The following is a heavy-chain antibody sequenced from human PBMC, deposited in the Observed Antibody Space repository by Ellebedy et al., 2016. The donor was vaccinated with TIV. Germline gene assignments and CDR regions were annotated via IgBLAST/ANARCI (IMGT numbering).Heavy chain of an antibody. CDR3: AVAAVNYGDYSMRY. V-gene: IGHV5-10-1*01. D-gene: IGHD4-17*01. Sequence: GGSLRLSXKGSGYSFTSYWISWVRQMPGKGLEWMGRIDPSDSYTNYSPSFQGHVTISADKSISTAYLQWSSLKASDTAMYYCAVAAVNYGDYSMRYWGQGTLVTVSS. CDR2: IDPSDSYT. J-gene: IGHJ4*02. CDR1: GYSFTSYW.